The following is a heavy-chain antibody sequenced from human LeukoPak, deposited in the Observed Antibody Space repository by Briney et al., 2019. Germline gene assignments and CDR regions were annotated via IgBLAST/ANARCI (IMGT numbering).Heavy chain of an antibody. CDR3: ARDSAESSGYYRPYWYFDL. V-gene: IGHV3-33*01. Sequence: PGRSLRLSCAASGFTFSNYGMHWVRQAPGKGLEWVAVIWYDGSDKYYADSAKGRFIISRDNSKNTLYLQMNSLRAEDTAVYYCARDSAESSGYYRPYWYFDLWGRGTLVTVSS. CDR1: GFTFSNYG. J-gene: IGHJ2*01. CDR2: IWYDGSDK. D-gene: IGHD3-22*01.